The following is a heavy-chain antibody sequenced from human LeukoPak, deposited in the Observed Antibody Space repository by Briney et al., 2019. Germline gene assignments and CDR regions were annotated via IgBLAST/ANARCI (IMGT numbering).Heavy chain of an antibody. CDR2: ISGSGGST. CDR3: TGRSFDY. Sequence: PGGSLRLSCAASGFTFSNYGMSWVRQAPGKGLEWVSAISGSGGSTYYADSVKGRFTISRDNAKNSLYLQMNSLRAEDTAVYYCTGRSFDYWGQGTLVTVSS. D-gene: IGHD1-14*01. V-gene: IGHV3-23*01. J-gene: IGHJ4*02. CDR1: GFTFSNYG.